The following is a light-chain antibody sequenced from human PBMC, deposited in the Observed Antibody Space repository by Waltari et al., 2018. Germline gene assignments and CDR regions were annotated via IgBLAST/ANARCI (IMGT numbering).Light chain of an antibody. J-gene: IGLJ2*01. CDR3: QTWDTDIPVV. CDR1: RRHSSYA. CDR2: VNSDGSH. Sequence: QLVVTQSPSASASLGASVKLTCTLSRRHSSYAIAWHPQQPEKGPRYLMKVNSDGSHTKGDGISDRFSGSSSGAERYLTISSLQSEDEADYYCQTWDTDIPVVFGGGTKLTVL. V-gene: IGLV4-69*01.